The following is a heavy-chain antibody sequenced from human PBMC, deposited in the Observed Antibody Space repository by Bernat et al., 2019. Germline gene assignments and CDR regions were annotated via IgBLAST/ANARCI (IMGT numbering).Heavy chain of an antibody. V-gene: IGHV3-23*04. CDR2: ISGSGGST. D-gene: IGHD5-12*01. CDR1: GFTFNSYA. CDR3: AKDRPGVSGYDTEYYFDY. J-gene: IGHJ4*02. Sequence: EVQLVESGGGLVQPGGSLRLSCAASGFTFNSYAMNWVRQAPGKGLEWVSTISGSGGSTYYADSVNGRFTISRDISKNTLYLQMNSLRAEDTAVYYGAKDRPGVSGYDTEYYFDYWGQGTLVTVSS.